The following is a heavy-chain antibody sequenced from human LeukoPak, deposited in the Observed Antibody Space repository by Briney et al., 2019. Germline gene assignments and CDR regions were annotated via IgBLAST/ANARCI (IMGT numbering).Heavy chain of an antibody. CDR1: GDSVSSNSAA. CDR3: AREPDYYGSGRFDAFDI. CDR2: TYYRSKWYN. D-gene: IGHD3-10*01. Sequence: SQTLSLTCAISGDSVSSNSAAWNWIRQSPSRGLEWLGRTYYRSKWYNDYAVSVKSRITINPDTSKNQFSLQLNSVTPEDTAVYYYAREPDYYGSGRFDAFDIWGQGTMVTVSS. V-gene: IGHV6-1*01. J-gene: IGHJ3*02.